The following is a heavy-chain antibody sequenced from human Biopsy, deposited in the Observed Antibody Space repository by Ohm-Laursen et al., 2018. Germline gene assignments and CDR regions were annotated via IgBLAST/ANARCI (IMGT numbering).Heavy chain of an antibody. V-gene: IGHV3-15*01. J-gene: IGHJ6*02. CDR2: IKSKFDGETT. Sequence: SPRLSCAASGFIFNYGMHWVRQAPGKGLEWVGRIKSKFDGETTDYAAPVKGRFIISRDDSKSTLFLQMNSLKVEDTGVYFCSTGGGDFYYNGMDVWGQGTTVTVSS. CDR3: STGGGDFYYNGMDV. D-gene: IGHD3-16*01. CDR1: GFIFNYG.